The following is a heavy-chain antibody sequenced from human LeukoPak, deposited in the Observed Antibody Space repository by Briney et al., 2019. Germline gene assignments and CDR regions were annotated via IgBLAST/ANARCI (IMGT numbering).Heavy chain of an antibody. CDR1: GYTFTGYY. CDR3: ARDMRRGAVAGTFGY. CDR2: INPNSGGT. Sequence: GASVKVSCKASGYTFTGYYMHWVPQAPGQGLEWMGWINPNSGGTNYAQKFQGRVTMTRDTSISTAYMELSRLRSDDTAVYYCARDMRRGAVAGTFGYWGQGTLVTVSS. D-gene: IGHD6-19*01. V-gene: IGHV1-2*02. J-gene: IGHJ4*02.